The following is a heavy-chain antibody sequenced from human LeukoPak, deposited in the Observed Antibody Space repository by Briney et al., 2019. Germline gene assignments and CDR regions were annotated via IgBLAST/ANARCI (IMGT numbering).Heavy chain of an antibody. D-gene: IGHD4-17*01. J-gene: IGHJ3*02. CDR3: ARHGAYDYGDRDAFDI. V-gene: IGHV1-2*02. CDR1: GYTFTGYY. Sequence: GASVKVSCKASGYTFTGYYMHWVRQAPGQGLEWMGWINPNSGGTNYAQKFQGRVTMTRDTSISTAYMELSRLRSDDTAVYYCARHGAYDYGDRDAFDIWGQGTMVTVSS. CDR2: INPNSGGT.